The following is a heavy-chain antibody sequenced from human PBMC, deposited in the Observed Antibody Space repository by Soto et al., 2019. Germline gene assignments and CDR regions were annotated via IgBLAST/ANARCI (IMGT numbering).Heavy chain of an antibody. D-gene: IGHD3-3*01. CDR3: ARKQAGFFYGIDY. CDR1: GGSISTGGYY. J-gene: IGHJ4*02. CDR2: IDGSGYT. V-gene: IGHV4-31*03. Sequence: LSLTCTVSGGSISTGGYYWSWIRQYPGKGLEWLGYIDGSGYTFYNPSLQSRLTLSMDTSKNQISLKLSSATAADTAVYFCARKQAGFFYGIDYWGQGTLVTVSS.